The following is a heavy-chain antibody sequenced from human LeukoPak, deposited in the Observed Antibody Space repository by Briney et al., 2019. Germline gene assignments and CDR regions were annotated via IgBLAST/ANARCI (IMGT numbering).Heavy chain of an antibody. J-gene: IGHJ4*02. CDR3: ARDLDDGGCY. CDR2: ISGSGGST. V-gene: IGHV3-23*01. D-gene: IGHD1-1*01. CDR1: GFTFSSYA. Sequence: PGGSLRLSCAASGFTFSSYAMSWVRQAPGKGLEWVSDISGSGGSTYYADSVKGRFTISRDNSKNTLYLQMNSLRAEDTAVYYCARDLDDGGCYWGQGTLVSVSS.